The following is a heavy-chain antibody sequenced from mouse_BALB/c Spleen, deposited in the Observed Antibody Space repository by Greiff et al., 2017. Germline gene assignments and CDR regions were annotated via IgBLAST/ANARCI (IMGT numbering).Heavy chain of an antibody. D-gene: IGHD2-4*01. CDR3: ARERSTMITTGNFDV. V-gene: IGHV5-4*02. J-gene: IGHJ1*01. Sequence: EVKLEESGGGLVKPGGSLKLSCAASGFTFSDYYMYWVRQTPEKRLEWVATISDGGSYTYYPDSVKGRFTISRDNAKNNLYLQMSSLKSEDTAMYYCARERSTMITTGNFDVWGAGTTVTVSS. CDR2: ISDGGSYT. CDR1: GFTFSDYY.